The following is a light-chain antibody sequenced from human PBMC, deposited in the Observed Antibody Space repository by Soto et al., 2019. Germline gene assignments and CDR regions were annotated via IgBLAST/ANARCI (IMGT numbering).Light chain of an antibody. J-gene: IGKJ4*01. V-gene: IGKV2-28*01. CDR1: QSLLHANGYNY. CDR2: LGS. Sequence: DIVMTQSPLSLPVTPGEPASISCRSSQSLLHANGYNYLDWYLQKPGQSPQLLISLGSKRASGVPDRSRGSAAGTDFTLKISRVEAEDVGIYYCMQALQSPRAFGGGTKVEI. CDR3: MQALQSPRA.